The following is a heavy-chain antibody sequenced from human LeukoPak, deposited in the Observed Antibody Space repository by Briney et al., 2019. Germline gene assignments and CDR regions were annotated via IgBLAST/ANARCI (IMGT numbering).Heavy chain of an antibody. CDR1: GFTFGSYS. CDR3: ARVVGSYSYYYYYMDV. Sequence: GGSLRLSCAASGFTFGSYSMNWVRQAPGKGLEWVSSISSSSSYIYYADPVKGRFTISRDNAKNSLYLQMNSLRAEDTAVYYCARVVGSYSYYYYYMDVWGKGTTVTVSS. J-gene: IGHJ6*03. D-gene: IGHD1-26*01. V-gene: IGHV3-21*01. CDR2: ISSSSSYI.